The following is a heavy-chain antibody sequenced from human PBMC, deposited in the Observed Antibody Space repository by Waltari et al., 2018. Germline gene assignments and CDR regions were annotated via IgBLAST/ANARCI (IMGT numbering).Heavy chain of an antibody. CDR1: GGSISSHY. V-gene: IGHV4-59*11. J-gene: IGHJ4*02. Sequence: QVQLQESGPGLVKPSETLSLTCTVSGGSISSHYWSWIRQPPGKELEWIGYIYYSGSTNYNPSINSRVTISVDTSKNQFSLKLSSVTAADTAVYYCARDLGGYIYDYWGQGTLVTVSS. CDR2: IYYSGST. CDR3: ARDLGGYIYDY. D-gene: IGHD3-16*01.